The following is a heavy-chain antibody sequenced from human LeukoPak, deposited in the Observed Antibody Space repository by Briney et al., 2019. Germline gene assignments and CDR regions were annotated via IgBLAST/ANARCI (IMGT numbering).Heavy chain of an antibody. V-gene: IGHV4-39*01. Sequence: SETLSLTCTVSGGSTASSSHYWGWIRQSPGKALEWIAIMYYTGSTYYNPPLKSRVSISVDTSRNQFSLKLTSVTAADTAIYYCARHRIQPPVLMDVWGQGTTVTVSS. J-gene: IGHJ6*02. CDR1: GGSTASSSHY. CDR2: MYYTGST. D-gene: IGHD5-18*01. CDR3: ARHRIQPPVLMDV.